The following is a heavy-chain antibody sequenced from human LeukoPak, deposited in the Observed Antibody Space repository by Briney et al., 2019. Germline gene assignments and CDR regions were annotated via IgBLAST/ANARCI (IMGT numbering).Heavy chain of an antibody. V-gene: IGHV3-30*18. CDR2: ISYDGSNK. D-gene: IGHD3-10*01. Sequence: GGSLRLSCAASGFTFSNYGMHWVRQAPGKGLEWVAVISYDGSNKYYADSVKGRFTISRDNSKNTLYLQMNSLRAEDTAVYYCAKNGGSGSYLNAFDIWGQGTMVTVSS. CDR3: AKNGGSGSYLNAFDI. CDR1: GFTFSNYG. J-gene: IGHJ3*02.